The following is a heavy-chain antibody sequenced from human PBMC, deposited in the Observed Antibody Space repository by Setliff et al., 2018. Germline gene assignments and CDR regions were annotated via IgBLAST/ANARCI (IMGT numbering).Heavy chain of an antibody. Sequence: GASVKVSCKASGYTFRSYAMNRVRQAPGQGLEWMGWINTNTGNPTYAQGFTGRFVFSLDTSVSTTYLQISSLKAEDTAVYYCARGGGIITIFGVVTSDYYYYMDVWGTGTTVTVSS. V-gene: IGHV7-4-1*02. J-gene: IGHJ6*03. D-gene: IGHD3-3*01. CDR1: GYTFRSYA. CDR3: ARGGGIITIFGVVTSDYYYYMDV. CDR2: INTNTGNP.